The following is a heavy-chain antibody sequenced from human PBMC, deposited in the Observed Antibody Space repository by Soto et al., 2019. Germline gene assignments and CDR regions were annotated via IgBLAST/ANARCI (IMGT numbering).Heavy chain of an antibody. J-gene: IGHJ2*01. V-gene: IGHV1-69*12. CDR3: ASLSMMAAGTHWYFDL. D-gene: IGHD3-22*01. CDR2: IIPIFGTA. Sequence: QVQLVQSGAEVKKPGSSVKVSCKASGGTFSSYAISWVRQAPGQGLEWMGGIIPIFGTANYAQKFQGRVTITADESTSTAYMELSSLRYEDTAVYYCASLSMMAAGTHWYFDLWGRGTLVTVSS. CDR1: GGTFSSYA.